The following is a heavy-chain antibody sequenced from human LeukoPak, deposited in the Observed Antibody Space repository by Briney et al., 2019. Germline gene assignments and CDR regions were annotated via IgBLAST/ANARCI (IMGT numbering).Heavy chain of an antibody. CDR3: AKVEWFGESGDR. CDR1: GFAFRNYA. D-gene: IGHD3-10*01. J-gene: IGHJ4*02. CDR2: ISGSGGST. V-gene: IGHV3-23*01. Sequence: GGSLRLSCSTSGFAFRNYAISWVRQPPGKGLEWVSAISGSGGSTYYADSVKGRFTISRDNSKNTLSLQMNSLSAEDTAVYYCAKVEWFGESGDRWGQGTLVTVAS.